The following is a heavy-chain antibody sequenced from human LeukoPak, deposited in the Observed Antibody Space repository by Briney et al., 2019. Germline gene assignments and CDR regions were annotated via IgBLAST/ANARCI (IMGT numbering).Heavy chain of an antibody. CDR3: AKGHYYGSGSLDY. D-gene: IGHD3-10*01. CDR2: MSYGGQNE. J-gene: IGHJ4*02. CDR1: GLTFSGYD. V-gene: IGHV3-30*18. Sequence: GGSLRLSCAASGLTFSGYDMHWVRQAPGKGPEWVAVMSYGGQNERYADSVKGRFTISRDNSKNTLYLQMNSLRAEDTAVYYCAKGHYYGSGSLDYWGQGTLVTVSS.